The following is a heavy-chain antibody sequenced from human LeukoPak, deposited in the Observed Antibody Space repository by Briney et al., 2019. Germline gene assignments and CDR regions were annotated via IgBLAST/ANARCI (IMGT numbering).Heavy chain of an antibody. V-gene: IGHV4-34*01. Sequence: RSSETLSLTCAVYGGSFSGYYWRWIRQPPGKWLEWIGEINHSGSTNYNPSLKSRVTISVDTSKNQFSLKLSSVTAADTAVYYCARATRYYYYYYMDVWGKGTTVTVSS. J-gene: IGHJ6*03. CDR3: ARATRYYYYYYMDV. D-gene: IGHD2-15*01. CDR1: GGSFSGYY. CDR2: INHSGST.